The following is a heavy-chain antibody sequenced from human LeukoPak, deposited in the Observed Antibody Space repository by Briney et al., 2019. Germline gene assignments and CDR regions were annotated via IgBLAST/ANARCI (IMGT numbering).Heavy chain of an antibody. D-gene: IGHD3-16*01. CDR1: GFTFDDYA. J-gene: IGHJ4*02. V-gene: IGHV3-9*01. Sequence: GRSLRLSCAASGFTFDDYAMHWVRHAPGKGLEWVSGISWNSGSIGYADSVKGRFTISRDNAKNSLYLQMNSLRAEDTALYYCAKDIERGRIMITFGGVDYWGQGTLVTVSS. CDR3: AKDIERGRIMITFGGVDY. CDR2: ISWNSGSI.